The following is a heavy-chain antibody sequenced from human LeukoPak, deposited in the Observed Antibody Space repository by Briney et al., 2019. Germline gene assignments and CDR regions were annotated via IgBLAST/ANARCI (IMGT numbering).Heavy chain of an antibody. Sequence: ASVKVSCKASGYTFTGYYMHWVRQAPGQGLEWMGWINPNSGGTNYAQKFQGRVTMTRDTSISTAYMELSRLRSDDTAVYYCARDNLRAPENKTWAGRVTENWFDPWGQGTLVTVSS. D-gene: IGHD2-21*02. J-gene: IGHJ5*02. CDR1: GYTFTGYY. CDR3: ARDNLRAPENKTWAGRVTENWFDP. CDR2: INPNSGGT. V-gene: IGHV1-2*02.